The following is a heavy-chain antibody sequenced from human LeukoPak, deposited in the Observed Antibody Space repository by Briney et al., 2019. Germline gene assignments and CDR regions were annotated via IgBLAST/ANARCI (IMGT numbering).Heavy chain of an antibody. D-gene: IGHD4-11*01. CDR2: IYYSGST. Sequence: PSETLSLTCTVSGGSISSGDYYWSWIRQPPGKGLEWIGYIYYSGSTYYNPSLKSRVTISVDTSKNQFSLKLSSVTAADTAVYYCARDRDSDYVDWFDPWGQGTLVTVSS. J-gene: IGHJ5*02. V-gene: IGHV4-30-4*01. CDR1: GGSISSGDYY. CDR3: ARDRDSDYVDWFDP.